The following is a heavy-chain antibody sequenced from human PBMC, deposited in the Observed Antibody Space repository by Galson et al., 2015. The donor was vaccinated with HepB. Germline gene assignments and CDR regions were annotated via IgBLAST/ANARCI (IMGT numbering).Heavy chain of an antibody. J-gene: IGHJ6*02. CDR2: IYHSGST. CDR3: ARESDYYGMDV. Sequence: TLSLTCAVSGGSISSGGYSWSWIRQPPGKGLEWIGYIYHSGSTYYNPSLESRVTISVDRSKNQFSLKLSSVTAADTAVYYCARESDYYGMDVWGQGTTVTVSS. CDR1: GGSISSGGYS. V-gene: IGHV4-30-2*01.